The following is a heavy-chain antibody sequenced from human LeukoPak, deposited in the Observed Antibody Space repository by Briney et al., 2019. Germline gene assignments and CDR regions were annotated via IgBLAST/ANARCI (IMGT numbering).Heavy chain of an antibody. J-gene: IGHJ6*03. CDR2: INPNSGGT. V-gene: IGHV1-2*04. CDR1: GYTFTGYY. D-gene: IGHD2-2*01. Sequence: ASVKVSCKASGYTFTGYYMHWVRQAPGQGLEWMGWINPNSGGTNYAQKFQGWVTMTRDTSISTAYMELSRLRSDDTAVYYCARGRRVVVPAAYPNLYYYYYMDVWGKGTTVTVSS. CDR3: ARGRRVVVPAAYPNLYYYYYMDV.